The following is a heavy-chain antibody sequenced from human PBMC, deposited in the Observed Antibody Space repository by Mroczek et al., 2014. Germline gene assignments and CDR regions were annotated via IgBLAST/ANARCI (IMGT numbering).Heavy chain of an antibody. J-gene: IGHJ4*02. D-gene: IGHD6-19*01. V-gene: IGHV3-7*01. Sequence: VQLQESGEAWSSLGGSLRLSCAASGFTFSSYWMSWVRQAPGKGLEWVANIKQDGSEKYYVDSVKGRFTISRDNAKNSLYLQMNSLRAEDTAVYYCAREGEWLVLRYGATDYWGQGTLVTVSS. CDR3: AREGEWLVLRYGATDY. CDR1: GFTFSSYW. CDR2: IKQDGSEK.